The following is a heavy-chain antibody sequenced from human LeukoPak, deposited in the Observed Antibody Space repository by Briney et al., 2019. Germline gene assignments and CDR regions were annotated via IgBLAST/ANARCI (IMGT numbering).Heavy chain of an antibody. V-gene: IGHV4-39*02. CDR2: IYHTGTT. CDR1: YDFITNARSY. CDR3: ARRNVPGGGNWFDP. J-gene: IGHJ5*02. Sequence: SETLSLTCTVSYDFITNARSYWGWIRQPPGKGLEWIGAIYHTGTTYYKSSLKSRAAIPLDMFKNHFSLRLNSVTAADTAIYFCARRNVPGGGNWFDPWGQGTLVVVSS. D-gene: IGHD3-10*01.